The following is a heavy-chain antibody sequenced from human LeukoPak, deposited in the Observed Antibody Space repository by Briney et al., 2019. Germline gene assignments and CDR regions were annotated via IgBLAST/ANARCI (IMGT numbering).Heavy chain of an antibody. V-gene: IGHV4-59*01. CDR1: GGSISSYY. D-gene: IGHD6-6*01. CDR2: IYYSGST. CDR3: ARALAARGYYYYGMDV. J-gene: IGHJ6*02. Sequence: SESLSLTCTASGGSISSYYWSWIRQPPGKGLEWIGYIYYSGSTKYNPSLKSRVTISVDTSKNQFSLKLSSVTAADTAVYYCARALAARGYYYYGMDVWGQGTTVTVSS.